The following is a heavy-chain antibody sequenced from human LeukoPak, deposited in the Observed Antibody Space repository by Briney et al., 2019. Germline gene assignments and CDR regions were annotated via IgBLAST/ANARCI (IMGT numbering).Heavy chain of an antibody. CDR1: GGSISSYY. CDR3: ARENTAMAGGAFDI. V-gene: IGHV4-59*01. Sequence: PSETLSLTCTDSGGSISSYYWSWIRQPPGKGLEWIGYIYYSGSTNYNPSLKSRVTISVDTSKNQFSLKLSSVTAADTAVYYCARENTAMAGGAFDIWGQGTMVTVSS. CDR2: IYYSGST. D-gene: IGHD5-18*01. J-gene: IGHJ3*02.